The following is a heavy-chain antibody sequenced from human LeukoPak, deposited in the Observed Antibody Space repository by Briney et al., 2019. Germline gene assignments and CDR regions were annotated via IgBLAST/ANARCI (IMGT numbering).Heavy chain of an antibody. V-gene: IGHV4-34*01. Sequence: PSETLSLTCAVYGGSFSGYYWSWIRQPPGKGLEWIGEINHSGSTNYNPSLHSRVVMSLDKSNNRFSLQLHSVTAADTAMYFCARNVGLAAATAAGAFDVWGQGTMVTVSS. CDR1: GGSFSGYY. CDR3: ARNVGLAAATAAGAFDV. CDR2: INHSGST. D-gene: IGHD6-25*01. J-gene: IGHJ3*01.